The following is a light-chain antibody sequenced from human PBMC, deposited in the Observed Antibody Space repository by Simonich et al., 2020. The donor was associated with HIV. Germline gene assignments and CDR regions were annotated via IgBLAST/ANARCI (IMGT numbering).Light chain of an antibody. Sequence: DIVMTQAPDSLAVSLGERATINCTSSKSVLSSSNNKNYLAWYPQKPGQPPHRLFYWASTRESGVPDRFSGSGSGTDFTLTINSLQAEDVAVYYCQQYYSTPQTFGQGTKVEIK. V-gene: IGKV4-1*01. CDR2: WAS. CDR1: KSVLSSSNNKNY. CDR3: QQYYSTPQT. J-gene: IGKJ1*01.